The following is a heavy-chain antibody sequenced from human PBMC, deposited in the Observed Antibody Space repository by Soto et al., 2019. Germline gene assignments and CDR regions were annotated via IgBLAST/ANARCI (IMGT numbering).Heavy chain of an antibody. Sequence: QVQLVQSGAEVKKPGASVKVSCKASGYTFTHYYIHWVRQAPGQGLEWMGMINPSGGSTDSAQKFEARVTMTTDTATTTVYMELSSLRSDDTAVYYCARPPFPGCINGVCYPCDHWGQGTLVTVSS. CDR3: ARPPFPGCINGVCYPCDH. D-gene: IGHD2-8*01. J-gene: IGHJ4*02. CDR2: INPSGGST. V-gene: IGHV1-46*01. CDR1: GYTFTHYY.